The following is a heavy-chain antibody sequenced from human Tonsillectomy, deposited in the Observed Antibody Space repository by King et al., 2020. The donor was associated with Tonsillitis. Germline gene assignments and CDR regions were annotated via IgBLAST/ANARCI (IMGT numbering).Heavy chain of an antibody. CDR3: ASDRSYYYDNNGYYYDDAFDL. CDR2: INPNTGGI. Sequence: VQLVESGAEVKKPGASVRVSCKASGYTFIGHYMHWVRQAPGQGLEWMGWINPNTGGIKYAQKFQGRVTVTRDTSISTAYMELSSLRSDDTAGYYCASDRSYYYDNNGYYYDDAFDLWGQGTQVTVSS. V-gene: IGHV1-2*02. CDR1: GYTFIGHY. D-gene: IGHD3-22*01. J-gene: IGHJ3*01.